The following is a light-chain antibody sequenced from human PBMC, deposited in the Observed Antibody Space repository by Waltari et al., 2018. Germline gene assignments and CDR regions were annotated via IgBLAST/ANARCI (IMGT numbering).Light chain of an antibody. V-gene: IGLV1-36*01. Sequence: QSVLTQPPSVSAAPRQMVTISCSGTRSNIGSNAVNWYQHVPANPPKLLIAFNDLLPPGVSDRFSGSKSGTSASLAISGLQPEDEADYYCAAWDDSLDGLVFGGGTKVTVL. CDR1: RSNIGSNA. CDR2: FND. J-gene: IGLJ2*01. CDR3: AAWDDSLDGLV.